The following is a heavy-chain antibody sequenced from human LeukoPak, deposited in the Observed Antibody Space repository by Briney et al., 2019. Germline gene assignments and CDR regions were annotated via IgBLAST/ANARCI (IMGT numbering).Heavy chain of an antibody. CDR2: IVSSGDST. CDR1: GFTFSSYA. Sequence: GGSLRLSCAASGFTFSSYAMSWVRQAPGKGLEWVSAIVSSGDSTYYADSVKGRFTISRDNSKNTLYLQMNSLRAEDTAVCYCARSPHDYGDYHGDYWGQGTLVTVSS. V-gene: IGHV3-23*01. D-gene: IGHD4-17*01. J-gene: IGHJ4*02. CDR3: ARSPHDYGDYHGDY.